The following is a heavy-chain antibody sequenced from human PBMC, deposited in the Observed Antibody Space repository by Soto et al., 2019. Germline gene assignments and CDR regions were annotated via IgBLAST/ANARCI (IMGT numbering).Heavy chain of an antibody. CDR2: IYPGDSDT. D-gene: IGHD2-21*02. Sequence: PRESLKISCKGSGYSFTSYWIGWVRQMPGKGLEWMGIIYPGDSDTRYSPSFQGQVTISADKSISTAYLQWSSLKASDTAMYYCARQIGLSPSHIDDWCQGIQVTVFS. CDR3: ARQIGLSPSHIDD. J-gene: IGHJ4*02. CDR1: GYSFTSYW. V-gene: IGHV5-51*01.